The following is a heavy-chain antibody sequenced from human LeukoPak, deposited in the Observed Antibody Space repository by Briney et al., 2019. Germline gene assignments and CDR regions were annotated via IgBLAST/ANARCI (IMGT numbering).Heavy chain of an antibody. Sequence: ASVKVSCKAAGYTFSSYGISWVRQAPGQGLEWMGWINPNSGGTNYAQKLQGRVTMTTDTSTSTAYMELRSLRSDDTAVYYCARDWADYWGQGTLVTVSS. CDR1: GYTFSSYG. CDR3: ARDWADY. V-gene: IGHV1-18*01. J-gene: IGHJ4*02. D-gene: IGHD3-16*01. CDR2: INPNSGGT.